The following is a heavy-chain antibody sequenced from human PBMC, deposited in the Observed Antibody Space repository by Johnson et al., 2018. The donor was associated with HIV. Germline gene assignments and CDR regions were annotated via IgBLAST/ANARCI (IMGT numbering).Heavy chain of an antibody. CDR1: GFTFDDYA. V-gene: IGHV3-23*04. CDR2: ISGSGGST. J-gene: IGHJ3*02. CDR3: AKDPIVLVVYAISAFDI. Sequence: EVQLVESGGGLVQPGRSLRLSCAASGFTFDDYAMHWVRQAPGKGLEWVSAISGSGGSTYYADSVKGRFTISRDNSKNTLYLQMNSLRAEDTAVYYCAKDPIVLVVYAISAFDIWGQGTMVTVSS. D-gene: IGHD2-8*02.